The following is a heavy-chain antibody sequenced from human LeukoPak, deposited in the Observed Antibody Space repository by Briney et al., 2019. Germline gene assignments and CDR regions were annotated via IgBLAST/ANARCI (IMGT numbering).Heavy chain of an antibody. CDR3: AKESWAVVPAYFDY. CDR2: ISYDGSNK. CDR1: GFTFSSYG. V-gene: IGHV3-30*18. Sequence: GGSLRLSCAASGFTFSSYGMHWVRQAPGKGLEWVAVISYDGSNKYYADSEKGRFTISRDNSKNTLYLQMNSLRAEDTAVYYCAKESWAVVPAYFDYWGQGTLVTVSS. J-gene: IGHJ4*02. D-gene: IGHD2-2*01.